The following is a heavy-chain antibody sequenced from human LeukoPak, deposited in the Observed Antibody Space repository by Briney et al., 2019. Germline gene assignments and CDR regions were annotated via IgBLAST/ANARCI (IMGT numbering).Heavy chain of an antibody. CDR3: AREAGSRYYDSSGYFDY. CDR2: MNPNSGNT. CDR1: GYTFTSYD. Sequence: ASVKVSCKASGYTFTSYDINWVRQATGQGLEWMGWMNPNSGNTGYAQKFQGRVTMTRNTSISTAYMELSSLRSEDTAVYYCAREAGSRYYDSSGYFDYWGQGTLVTVSS. V-gene: IGHV1-8*01. D-gene: IGHD3-22*01. J-gene: IGHJ4*02.